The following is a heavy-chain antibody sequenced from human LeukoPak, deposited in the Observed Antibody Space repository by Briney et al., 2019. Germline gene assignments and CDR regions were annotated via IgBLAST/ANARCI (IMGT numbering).Heavy chain of an antibody. V-gene: IGHV4-39*07. CDR2: IYYSGST. CDR3: ARGVFGTFGY. D-gene: IGHD3-16*01. Sequence: AETLSLTCTVSGGSISSSSYYGSWIRQPPGKGLEWIGSIYYSGSTYYNPSLKSRVTISVDTPKNQFSLKLSSVTAADTAVYYCARGVFGTFGYWGQGTLVTVSS. J-gene: IGHJ4*02. CDR1: GGSISSSSYY.